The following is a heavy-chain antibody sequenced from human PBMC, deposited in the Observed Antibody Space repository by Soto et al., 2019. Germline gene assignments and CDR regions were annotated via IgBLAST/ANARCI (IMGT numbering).Heavy chain of an antibody. Sequence: SLILSCAASGFTVSSNYMSWVRQAPGKGLEWVSVVYSGGSTYYADSVKGRFTISRDNSKNTLYLQMNSLRAEDTAVYYCARVRLIRLLKWLQESGIDAFDIWGQGIMVTVSS. J-gene: IGHJ3*02. CDR1: GFTVSSNY. D-gene: IGHD3-3*01. CDR3: ARVRLIRLLKWLQESGIDAFDI. V-gene: IGHV3-53*01. CDR2: VYSGGST.